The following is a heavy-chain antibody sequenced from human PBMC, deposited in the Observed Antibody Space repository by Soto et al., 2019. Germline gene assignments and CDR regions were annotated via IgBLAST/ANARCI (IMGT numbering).Heavy chain of an antibody. CDR3: ARDLAAGDL. D-gene: IGHD6-13*01. CDR2: INPMGGST. V-gene: IGHV1-46*01. Sequence: ASVKLSCKASGYTFINYYIHLVRQAPGQGLEWMAIINPMGGSTNYAQEFQGRVTLTSDTSTSTVYMELSSLRFEDTALFYCARDLAAGDLWGQGTLVTVSS. CDR1: GYTFINYY. J-gene: IGHJ5*02.